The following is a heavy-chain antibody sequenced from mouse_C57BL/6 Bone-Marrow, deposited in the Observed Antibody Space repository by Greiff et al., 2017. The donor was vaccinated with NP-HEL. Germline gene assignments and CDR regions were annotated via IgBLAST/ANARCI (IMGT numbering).Heavy chain of an antibody. CDR3: ARDLRGYYYGKAY. Sequence: EVQLVESGPGLVKPSQSLSLTCSVTGYSITSGYYWNWIRQFPGNKLEWMGYISYDGSNNYNPSLKNRISITRDTSKNQFFLKLNSVTTEDTATYYCARDLRGYYYGKAYWGQGTLVTVSA. CDR2: ISYDGSN. J-gene: IGHJ3*01. V-gene: IGHV3-6*01. CDR1: GYSITSGYY. D-gene: IGHD1-1*01.